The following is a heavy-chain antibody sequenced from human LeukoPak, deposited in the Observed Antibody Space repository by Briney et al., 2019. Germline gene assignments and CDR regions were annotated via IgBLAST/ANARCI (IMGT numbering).Heavy chain of an antibody. J-gene: IGHJ4*02. CDR3: ARVGGSGSYHFGY. D-gene: IGHD3-10*01. CDR2: IYYSGST. V-gene: IGHV4-30-4*01. CDR1: GGSISSGDYY. Sequence: SETLSLTCTVSGGSISSGDYYWSWIRQPPGKGLEWIGYIYYSGSTYYNPSLKSRVTISVDTSKNQFSLKLSSVTAADTAVYYCARVGGSGSYHFGYWGQGTLVTVSS.